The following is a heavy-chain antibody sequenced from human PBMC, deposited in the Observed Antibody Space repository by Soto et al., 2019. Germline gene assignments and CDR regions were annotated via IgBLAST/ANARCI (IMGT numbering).Heavy chain of an antibody. CDR3: ARTRTYDFWSGYIRSGYYFDY. CDR2: INHSGST. D-gene: IGHD3-3*01. J-gene: IGHJ4*02. V-gene: IGHV4-34*01. CDR1: GGSFSGYY. Sequence: SETLSLTCPVYGGSFSGYYWSWIRQPPGKGLEWIGEINHSGSTNYNPSLKSRVTISVDTSKNQFSLKLSSVTAADTAVYYCARTRTYDFWSGYIRSGYYFDYWGQG.